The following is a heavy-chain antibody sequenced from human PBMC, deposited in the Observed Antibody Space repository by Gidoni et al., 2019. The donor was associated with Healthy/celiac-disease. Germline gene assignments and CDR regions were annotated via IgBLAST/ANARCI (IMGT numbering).Heavy chain of an antibody. V-gene: IGHV4-34*01. J-gene: IGHJ5*02. CDR2: INHSGST. CDR1: GGSFSGYY. D-gene: IGHD3-10*01. CDR3: ARGRRLVRGVSFDP. Sequence: QVQLQQWGAGLLKPSETLSLTCAVYGGSFSGYYWSWIRQPPGKGLEWIGEINHSGSTNYNPSLKSRVTISVDTSKNQFSLKRSSVTAADTAVYYGARGRRLVRGVSFDPWGQGTLVTVSS.